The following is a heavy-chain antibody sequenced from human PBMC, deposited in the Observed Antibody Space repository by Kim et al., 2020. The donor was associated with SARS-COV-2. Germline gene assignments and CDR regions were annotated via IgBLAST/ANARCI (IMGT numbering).Heavy chain of an antibody. V-gene: IGHV4-59*08. J-gene: IGHJ3*01. CDR2: IYSGGST. CDR3: PRQGGVGFGDLLRVFDV. D-gene: IGHD3-10*01. CDR1: GGSMNSYY. Sequence: SETLSLTCTVSGGSMNSYYWSWVRQPPGKGLEWIAYIYSGGSTNYNPSLKSRVIISVDTSKNQFSLNLNSVTASDTAMYYCPRQGGVGFGDLLRVFDVWG.